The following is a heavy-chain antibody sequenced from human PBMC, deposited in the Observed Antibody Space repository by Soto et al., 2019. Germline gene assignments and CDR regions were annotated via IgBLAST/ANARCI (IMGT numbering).Heavy chain of an antibody. Sequence: QLQLPASGSGLVKPSQTLSLTCAVSAGSISRGGYSWSWIRQPPGKGLEWLGYIYHSGSTYYNPSLKSRVAISVDRSKNQFSLKLSSVTAADTAVYYCARGGLVVITNFDYWGEGTLVTVSS. J-gene: IGHJ4*02. D-gene: IGHD3-22*01. CDR3: ARGGLVVITNFDY. CDR1: AGSISRGGYS. V-gene: IGHV4-30-2*01. CDR2: IYHSGST.